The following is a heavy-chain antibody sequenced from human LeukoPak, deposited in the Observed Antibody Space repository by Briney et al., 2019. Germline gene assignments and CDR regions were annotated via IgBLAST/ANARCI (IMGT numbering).Heavy chain of an antibody. J-gene: IGHJ4*02. D-gene: IGHD5-18*01. CDR1: GVSISSRNW. Sequence: SETLSLTSAVSGVSISSRNWWSWVRQPPGQGLAWIGEIYHSGSINYNPSLKSRVTISVDKSKNQLSLKLSSVTAADTAVYYCARVKYSYGYSDYWGQGTLVTVSS. V-gene: IGHV4-4*02. CDR3: ARVKYSYGYSDY. CDR2: IYHSGSI.